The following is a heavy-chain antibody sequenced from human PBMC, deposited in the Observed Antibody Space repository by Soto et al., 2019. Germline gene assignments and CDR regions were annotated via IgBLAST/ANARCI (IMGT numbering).Heavy chain of an antibody. V-gene: IGHV1-69*01. CDR3: ARGLFGQQWLVGFDT. Sequence: QVHLVQSGAELKKPGSSVKVSCKASGDSFSNYIFAWVRQAPGQGLEWMGGTIPMFATAQYAQKLQGRVTITADESTSTVYMDLTSLTSDDTAVYYCARGLFGQQWLVGFDTWGQGTLVTVSS. J-gene: IGHJ4*02. CDR2: TIPMFATA. D-gene: IGHD6-19*01. CDR1: GDSFSNYI.